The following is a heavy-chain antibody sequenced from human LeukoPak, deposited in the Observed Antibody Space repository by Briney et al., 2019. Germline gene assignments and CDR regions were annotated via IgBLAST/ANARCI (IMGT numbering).Heavy chain of an antibody. CDR3: ARDVSASGDQLDD. Sequence: GRSLRLSCVASGFTFSNYAMHWVRKAPGKGLECVAVIWYDGSNKYYVDSVKGLFSVSRDNSKHTLFLQMNALRAEDTAMHYCARDVSASGDQLDDWGQGTPVTVSS. V-gene: IGHV3-33*01. CDR1: GFTFSNYA. J-gene: IGHJ4*02. D-gene: IGHD2-2*01. CDR2: IWYDGSNK.